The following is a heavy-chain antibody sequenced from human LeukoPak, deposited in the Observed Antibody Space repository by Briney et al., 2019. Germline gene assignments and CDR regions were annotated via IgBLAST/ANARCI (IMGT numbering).Heavy chain of an antibody. V-gene: IGHV1-2*02. J-gene: IGHJ4*02. Sequence: ASVKVSCKASGYTFTGYYMHWVRQAPGQGLEWMGWINPNSGGTNYAQKFQGRVTMTRDTSISTAYMELSRLRSDDTAVYYCARVTMVRGVTPPGYWGQGTLVIVSS. CDR3: ARVTMVRGVTPPGY. CDR1: GYTFTGYY. CDR2: INPNSGGT. D-gene: IGHD3-10*01.